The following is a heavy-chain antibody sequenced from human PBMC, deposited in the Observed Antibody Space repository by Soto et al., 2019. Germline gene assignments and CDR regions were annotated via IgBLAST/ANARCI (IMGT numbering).Heavy chain of an antibody. Sequence: QVQLVQSGAELRKPGASVKVSCKASGYSFSSYGINWVRQAPGQGLEWMGWINTYNGNRNYAQKFEDRVTITTANSTNPVYMELRSLKSDATAIYFCARDRLRGYDSSGFYSWGQGTLVTVSS. CDR2: INTYNGNR. J-gene: IGHJ4*02. D-gene: IGHD3-22*01. V-gene: IGHV1-18*01. CDR1: GYSFSSYG. CDR3: ARDRLRGYDSSGFYS.